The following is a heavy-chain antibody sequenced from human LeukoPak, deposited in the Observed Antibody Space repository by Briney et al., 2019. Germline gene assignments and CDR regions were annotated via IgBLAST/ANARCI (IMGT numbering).Heavy chain of an antibody. CDR3: AKHHYSSTWPEYFQH. Sequence: GGSLRLSCAASGFTFSSFDMHWVRQTTEKGLEWVSAIDTAGGTYYPDSVRGRFTISRENAKNSFYLQMNSLRAGDTAVYYCAKHHYSSTWPEYFQHWGQGTLVTVSS. V-gene: IGHV3-13*04. CDR2: IDTAGGT. CDR1: GFTFSSFD. J-gene: IGHJ1*01. D-gene: IGHD6-13*01.